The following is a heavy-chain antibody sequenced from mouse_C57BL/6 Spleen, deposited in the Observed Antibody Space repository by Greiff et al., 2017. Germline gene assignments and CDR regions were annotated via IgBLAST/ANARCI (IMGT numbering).Heavy chain of an antibody. CDR1: GYTFTDYY. CDR3: ASDYYGSSRGYYAMDY. D-gene: IGHD1-1*01. Sequence: EVQLQQSGPELVKPGASVKISCKASGYTFTDYYMNWVKQSHGKSLEWIGDINPNNGGTSYNQKFKGKATLTVDKSSSTAYMELRSLTSEDSAVYYCASDYYGSSRGYYAMDYWGQGTSVTVSS. J-gene: IGHJ4*01. V-gene: IGHV1-26*01. CDR2: INPNNGGT.